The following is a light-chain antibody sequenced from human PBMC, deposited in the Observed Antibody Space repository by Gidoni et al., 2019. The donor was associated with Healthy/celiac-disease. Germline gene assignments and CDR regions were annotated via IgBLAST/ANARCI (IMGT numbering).Light chain of an antibody. CDR1: QRVRSSY. Sequence: EIGLTQSPGPLYLSLGQRATLSCRAIQRVRSSYLAWYQQKPGQAPRLLIYGASSRATGIPDRFSGSGSGTDFTLTISRLEPEDFAVYYCQQYGSSPPYTFGQGTKLEIK. J-gene: IGKJ2*01. CDR2: GAS. V-gene: IGKV3-20*01. CDR3: QQYGSSPPYT.